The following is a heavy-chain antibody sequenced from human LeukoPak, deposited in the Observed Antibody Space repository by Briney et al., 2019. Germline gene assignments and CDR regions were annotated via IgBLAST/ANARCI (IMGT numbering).Heavy chain of an antibody. D-gene: IGHD2-21*01. Sequence: GGSLRLSCAASGFTFSDYYMSWIRQAPGKGLEWVSYISSSGSTIYYADSVKGRFTISRDNAKNSLYLQMNSLRAEDTAVYYCARDGAYCGGDCYLGGAYYYYMDVWGKGTTVTVSS. CDR2: ISSSGSTI. V-gene: IGHV3-11*04. CDR1: GFTFSDYY. J-gene: IGHJ6*03. CDR3: ARDGAYCGGDCYLGGAYYYYMDV.